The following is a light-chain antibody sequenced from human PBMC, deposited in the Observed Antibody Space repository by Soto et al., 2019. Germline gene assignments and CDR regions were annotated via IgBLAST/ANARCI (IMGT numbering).Light chain of an antibody. CDR2: DVS. V-gene: IGLV2-11*01. CDR3: CSYAGSYTWV. Sequence: QSALTQPRSVSGSPGQSVTISCTGTSSDVGGYNYVSWYQQHPGKAPKLMIYDVSQRPSGVPDRFSVSKSGNTGSLTISGLKAEDEADYYCCSYAGSYTWVFGGGTKLTVL. J-gene: IGLJ3*02. CDR1: SSDVGGYNY.